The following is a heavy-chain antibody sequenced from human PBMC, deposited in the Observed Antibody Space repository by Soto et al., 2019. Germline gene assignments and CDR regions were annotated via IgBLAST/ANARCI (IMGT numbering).Heavy chain of an antibody. D-gene: IGHD3-10*01. CDR3: ARDTISTPDAAVKYYYYGMDV. CDR2: ISGGGTSI. CDR1: GFTFRDYN. J-gene: IGHJ6*02. V-gene: IGHV3-21*01. Sequence: GSLRLSCAAPGFTFRDYNMNWVRQAPGEGLEWVSSISGGGTSIYYADSLKGRFTISRDNAKNTLYLQMNSLRAEDTAVYYCARDTISTPDAAVKYYYYGMDVWGQGTTVTVSS.